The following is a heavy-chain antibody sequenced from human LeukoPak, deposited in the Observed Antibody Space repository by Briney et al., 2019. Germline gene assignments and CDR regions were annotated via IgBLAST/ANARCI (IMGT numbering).Heavy chain of an antibody. CDR3: ERQRVVVTEGFDY. J-gene: IGHJ4*02. D-gene: IGHD2-15*01. V-gene: IGHV4-34*01. Sequence: SETLSLTCAVYGGSFSGYYWSWIRQPPGKGLEWIGEINHSGSTNYNPSLKSRVTISVDTSKNQFSLKLSSVTAADTAVYYCERQRVVVTEGFDYWGQGTLVTVSS. CDR2: INHSGST. CDR1: GGSFSGYY.